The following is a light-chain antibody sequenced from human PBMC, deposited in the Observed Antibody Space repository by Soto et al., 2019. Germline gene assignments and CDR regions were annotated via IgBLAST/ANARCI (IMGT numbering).Light chain of an antibody. CDR3: SSYTTSSTRV. CDR2: EVS. V-gene: IGLV2-14*01. CDR1: SSDVGGYNY. J-gene: IGLJ2*01. Sequence: QSALTQPASVSGSPGQSITISCSGTSSDVGGYNYVSWYQQLPGKAPKLMIYEVSNRPSGVSNRFSGSKPGNTASLTSSGLQAEDEADYYCSSYTTSSTRVFGGGTKLTVL.